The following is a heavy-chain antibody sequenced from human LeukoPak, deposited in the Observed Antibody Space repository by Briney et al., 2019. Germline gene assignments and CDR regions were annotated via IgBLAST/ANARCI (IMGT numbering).Heavy chain of an antibody. CDR3: ARDLRCSSTSCYHYYGTDV. J-gene: IGHJ6*04. D-gene: IGHD2-2*01. Sequence: GGSLRLSCAASGFTFSDYYMSWIRQAPGKGLEWVSYISSSSSYTNYADSVKGRFTISRDNAKNSLYLQMNSLRAEDTAVYYCARDLRCSSTSCYHYYGTDVWGKGTTVTVSS. CDR2: ISSSSSYT. CDR1: GFTFSDYY. V-gene: IGHV3-11*06.